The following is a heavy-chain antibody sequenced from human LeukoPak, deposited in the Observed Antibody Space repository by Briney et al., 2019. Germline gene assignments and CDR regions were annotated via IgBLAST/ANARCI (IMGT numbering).Heavy chain of an antibody. V-gene: IGHV1-69*05. CDR1: GGTFSSYG. CDR3: VRDRYPAAREFDY. Sequence: ASVKVSCKTSGGTFSSYGISWVRQAPGQGLEWMGGIIPIFATANYAQKFQGRVTITTDESTSTAYMELSSLRAEDTAVYYCVRDRYPAAREFDYWGQGTLVTVSS. CDR2: IIPIFATA. D-gene: IGHD2-2*01. J-gene: IGHJ4*02.